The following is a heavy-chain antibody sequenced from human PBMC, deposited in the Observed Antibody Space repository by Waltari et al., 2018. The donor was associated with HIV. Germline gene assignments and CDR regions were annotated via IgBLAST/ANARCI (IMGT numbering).Heavy chain of an antibody. D-gene: IGHD3-22*01. Sequence: QVQVVASGAGVVQPWAALSVSRERVGSSLHSYHLHWVRRAPGKGLEWVAVMSHDGRKEYYADSVKGRFTISRENSKNTLYLEMNSLRVEDTAVYFCARSWYYDSSPYGMDIWGQGTTVTVSS. CDR2: MSHDGRKE. CDR1: GSSLHSYH. CDR3: ARSWYYDSSPYGMDI. V-gene: IGHV3-30*01. J-gene: IGHJ6*02.